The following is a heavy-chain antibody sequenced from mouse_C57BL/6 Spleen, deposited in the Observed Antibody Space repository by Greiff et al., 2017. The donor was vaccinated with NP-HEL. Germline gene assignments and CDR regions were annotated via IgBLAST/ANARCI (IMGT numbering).Heavy chain of an antibody. CDR3: TRWEEDAMDY. V-gene: IGHV1-15*01. CDR2: IDPETGGT. Sequence: VQLQQSGAELVRPGASVTLSCKASGYTFTDYEMHWVKQTPVHGLEWIGAIDPETGGTAYNQKFKGKAILTADKSSSTAYMELRSLTSEDSAVYYCTRWEEDAMDYWGQGTSVTVS. J-gene: IGHJ4*01. CDR1: GYTFTDYE. D-gene: IGHD4-1*01.